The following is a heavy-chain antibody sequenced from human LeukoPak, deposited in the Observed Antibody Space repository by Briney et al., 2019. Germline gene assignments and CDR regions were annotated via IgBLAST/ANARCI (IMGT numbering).Heavy chain of an antibody. CDR3: ARCYYVSSGYYFIDY. Sequence: ASLNVSCKASGYTFTGYYMHWVRQAPGQGLEWMGRINPNSGGTNYAQKFQGRVTMTRDTSISTAYMELSRLRSDDTAVYYCARCYYVSSGYYFIDYWGQGTLVTVSS. D-gene: IGHD3-22*01. V-gene: IGHV1-2*06. CDR2: INPNSGGT. J-gene: IGHJ4*02. CDR1: GYTFTGYY.